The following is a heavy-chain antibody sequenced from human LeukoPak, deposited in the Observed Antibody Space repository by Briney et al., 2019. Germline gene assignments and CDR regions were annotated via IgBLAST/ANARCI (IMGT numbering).Heavy chain of an antibody. V-gene: IGHV4-59*08. CDR3: ASSYYYDSSGYENWFDP. CDR2: IYYSGGT. J-gene: IGHJ5*02. Sequence: SETLSLTCTVSGGSISSYYWSWIRQPPGKGLEGIGYIYYSGGTNYNPSLKSRVTLSVDTSENQFSLKLSSVTAADTAVYYCASSYYYDSSGYENWFDPWGQGTLVTVSS. CDR1: GGSISSYY. D-gene: IGHD3-22*01.